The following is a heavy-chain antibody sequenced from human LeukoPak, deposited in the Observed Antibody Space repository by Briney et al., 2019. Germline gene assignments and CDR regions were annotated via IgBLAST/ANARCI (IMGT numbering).Heavy chain of an antibody. CDR2: INHSGST. V-gene: IGHV4-34*01. J-gene: IGHJ5*02. CDR3: ARGYCSGGSCPPADWFDP. D-gene: IGHD2-15*01. CDR1: GGSFSGYY. Sequence: SETLSLTCAVYGGSFSGYYWSWIRQPPGKGLEWIGEINHSGSTNYNPSLKSRVTISVDTSKNQFSLKLSSVTAADTAVYYCARGYCSGGSCPPADWFDPWGQGTLVTVSS.